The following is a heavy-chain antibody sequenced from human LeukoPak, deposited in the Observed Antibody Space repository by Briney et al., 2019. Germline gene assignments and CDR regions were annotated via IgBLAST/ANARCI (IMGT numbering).Heavy chain of an antibody. CDR2: ISSSGTTI. J-gene: IGHJ5*02. V-gene: IGHV3-48*03. CDR3: ARAWSSNGWSDP. D-gene: IGHD2-8*01. Sequence: TGGSLRLSCAPSGFTFSSFDMNWVRQAPGKGLEWVSFISSSGTTIYYADSVQGRFTISRDNAKNSLYLQLNSLRAEDTAVYYCARAWSSNGWSDPWGQGTLVTVSS. CDR1: GFTFSSFD.